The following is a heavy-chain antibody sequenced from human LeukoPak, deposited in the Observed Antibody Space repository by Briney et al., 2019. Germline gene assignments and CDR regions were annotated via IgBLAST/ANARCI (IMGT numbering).Heavy chain of an antibody. CDR3: ARGQYYYDSSGYSTDY. CDR1: GFTFSDYY. CDR2: FSSSSSYT. V-gene: IGHV3-11*05. Sequence: GGSLRLSCAASGFTFSDYYMSWIRQAPGKGLECVSYFSSSSSYTNYADSVKGRFTISRDNAKNSLYLQMNSLRAEDTAVYYCARGQYYYDSSGYSTDYWGQGTLVTVSS. D-gene: IGHD3-22*01. J-gene: IGHJ4*02.